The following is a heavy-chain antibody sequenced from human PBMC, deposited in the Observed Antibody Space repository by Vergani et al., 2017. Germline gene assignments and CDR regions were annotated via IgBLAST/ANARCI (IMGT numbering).Heavy chain of an antibody. V-gene: IGHV3-21*01. CDR2: ISSSSSYI. Sequence: EVQLVESGGGLVKPGGSLRLSCAASGFTFSSYSMNWVRQAPGKGLEWVSSISSSSSYIYYADSVKGRFTISRDNAKNSLYLQMNSLRAEDTAVYYCARVLFVHNMLPLDYWGQGTLVTVSS. CDR3: ARVLFVHNMLPLDY. CDR1: GFTFSSYS. D-gene: IGHD2-8*01. J-gene: IGHJ4*02.